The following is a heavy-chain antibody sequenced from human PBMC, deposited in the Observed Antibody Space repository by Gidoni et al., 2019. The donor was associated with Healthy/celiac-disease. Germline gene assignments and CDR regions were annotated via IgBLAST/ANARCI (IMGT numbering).Heavy chain of an antibody. CDR3: AKGGRPRYYFDY. Sequence: QVQLVESGGGVVQPGRSLRLSCAASGFTFSSYGMHWVRQAPGKGLEWVAVISYDGSNKYYADSVKGRFTISRDNSKNTLYLQMNSLRAEDTAVYYCAKGGRPRYYFDYWGQGTLVTVSS. CDR2: ISYDGSNK. D-gene: IGHD3-16*01. CDR1: GFTFSSYG. J-gene: IGHJ4*02. V-gene: IGHV3-30*18.